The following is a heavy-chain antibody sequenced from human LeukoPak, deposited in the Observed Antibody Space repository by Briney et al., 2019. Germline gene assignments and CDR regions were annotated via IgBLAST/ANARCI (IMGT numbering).Heavy chain of an antibody. D-gene: IGHD4-17*01. CDR1: GFTFSSYG. CDR3: ASSYGDYDFDGMDV. J-gene: IGHJ6*04. V-gene: IGHV3-33*01. Sequence: GGSLRLSCAASGFTFSSYGMHWVRQAPGKGLEWVAVIWYDGSNKFYADSVKGRFTISRDNSKNTLYLQMNSLRDEDTAVYYCASSYGDYDFDGMDVWGKGTTVTVSS. CDR2: IWYDGSNK.